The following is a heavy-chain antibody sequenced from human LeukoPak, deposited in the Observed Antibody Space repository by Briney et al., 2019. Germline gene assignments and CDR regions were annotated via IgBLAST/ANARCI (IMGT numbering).Heavy chain of an antibody. Sequence: ASVKVSCKASGYTFTGYYMHWVRQAPGQGLEWMGWINPDSGGTNYAQKFQGRVTMTRDTSISTAYMELSRLRSDDTAVYYCAREDSSVSDFDYWGQGTLVTVSS. V-gene: IGHV1-2*02. CDR3: AREDSSVSDFDY. D-gene: IGHD1-14*01. CDR2: INPDSGGT. J-gene: IGHJ4*02. CDR1: GYTFTGYY.